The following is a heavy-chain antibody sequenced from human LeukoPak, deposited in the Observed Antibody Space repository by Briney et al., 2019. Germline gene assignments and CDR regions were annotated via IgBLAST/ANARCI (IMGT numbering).Heavy chain of an antibody. D-gene: IGHD6-13*01. CDR2: IYYSGST. CDR3: ARGASRSWSWFDP. CDR1: GGSVSSGSYY. Sequence: SETLSLTCTVSGGSVSSGSYYWSWIRQPPEKGLEWIGYIYYSGSTNYNPSLKSRVTISVDTSKNQFSLKLSSVTAADTAVYYCARGASRSWSWFDPWGQGTLVTVPS. J-gene: IGHJ5*02. V-gene: IGHV4-61*01.